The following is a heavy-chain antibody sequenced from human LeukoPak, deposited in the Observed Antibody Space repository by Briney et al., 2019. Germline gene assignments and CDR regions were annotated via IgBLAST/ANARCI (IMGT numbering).Heavy chain of an antibody. D-gene: IGHD6-6*01. CDR1: GFTVSSNN. J-gene: IGHJ3*02. CDR2: IYSGGST. CDR3: AREQRVVSSSGAFDI. V-gene: IGHV3-66*02. Sequence: GGSLRLSCAASGFTVSSNNMSWVRQAPGKGLEWVSDIYSGGSTYYADSVKGRFTISRDNSKNTLYLQMNGLRAEDTAVYYCAREQRVVSSSGAFDIWGQGTMVTVSS.